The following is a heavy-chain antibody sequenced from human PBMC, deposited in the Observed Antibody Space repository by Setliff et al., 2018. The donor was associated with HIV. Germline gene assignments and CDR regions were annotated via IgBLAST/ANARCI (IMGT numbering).Heavy chain of an antibody. CDR1: GFTVSTVY. CDR2: TYDDGTT. CDR3: ARGHYGA. J-gene: IGHJ4*02. Sequence: GGSLRLSCAVSGFTVSTVYMRWFRQAPGEGLELVSVTYDDGTTYYADSVKGRFIVSRDDSKNTLFLEMSSLRADDTAVYYCARGHYGAWGQGTLVTVSS. V-gene: IGHV3-53*01. D-gene: IGHD4-17*01.